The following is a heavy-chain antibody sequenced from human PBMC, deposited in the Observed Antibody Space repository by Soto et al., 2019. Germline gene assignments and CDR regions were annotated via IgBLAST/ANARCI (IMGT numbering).Heavy chain of an antibody. Sequence: QVQLVQSGAEVKKPGASVKVSCQVSGYTFTGYYLHWARQAPGQGLEWMGWINPDNGAANYAQQFQGRVTMTRDTSISTVYLEFSSLRSDDTAVYFCARGEDYRWVFHYLDYWGQGALVTVSS. J-gene: IGHJ4*02. CDR3: ARGEDYRWVFHYLDY. CDR2: INPDNGAA. D-gene: IGHD2-8*02. V-gene: IGHV1-2*02. CDR1: GYTFTGYY.